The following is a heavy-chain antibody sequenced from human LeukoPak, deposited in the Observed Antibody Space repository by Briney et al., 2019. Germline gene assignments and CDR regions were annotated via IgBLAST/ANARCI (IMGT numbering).Heavy chain of an antibody. Sequence: SETLSLTCTVSGGSISSGGYYWSWIRQHPGKGLEWIGYIYYSGSTYYNPSLKSRVTILVDTSKNQFSLKLSSVTAADTAVYYCARAYQDARPSWFDPWGQGTLVTVSS. CDR2: IYYSGST. D-gene: IGHD3-16*01. V-gene: IGHV4-31*03. CDR1: GGSISSGGYY. CDR3: ARAYQDARPSWFDP. J-gene: IGHJ5*02.